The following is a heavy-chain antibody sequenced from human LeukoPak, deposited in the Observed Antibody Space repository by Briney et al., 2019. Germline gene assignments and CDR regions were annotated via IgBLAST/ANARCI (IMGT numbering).Heavy chain of an antibody. J-gene: IGHJ3*02. V-gene: IGHV4-59*01. D-gene: IGHD3-10*01. CDR1: GGSISSNY. CDR2: IYYSGST. Sequence: SETLSLTCTVSGGSISSNYWSWIRQPPGKGLEWIGYIYYSGSTNYNPSLRSRVTISVDTSKNQFSLKLSSVTAADTAVYYCARALDVLLWFDPAFDIWGQGTMVTVSS. CDR3: ARALDVLLWFDPAFDI.